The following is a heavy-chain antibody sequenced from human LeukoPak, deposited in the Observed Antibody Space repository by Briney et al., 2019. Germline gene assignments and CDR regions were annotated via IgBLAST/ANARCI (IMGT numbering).Heavy chain of an antibody. CDR3: ARAAPHGAFDI. CDR1: GYTFTGYY. J-gene: IGHJ3*02. V-gene: IGHV1-2*06. CDR2: INPNSGGT. Sequence: ASVKVSCKASGYTFTGYYMHWVRQAPGQGLAWMGRINPNSGGTNYAQKFQGRVTMTRDTSISTAYMELSRLRSDDTAVYYCARAAPHGAFDIWGQGTMVTVSS.